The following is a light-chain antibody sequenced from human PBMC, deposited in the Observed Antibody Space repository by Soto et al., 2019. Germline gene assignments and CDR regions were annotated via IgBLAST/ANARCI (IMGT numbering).Light chain of an antibody. Sequence: QSVLTQSPSASASLGASVKLTCTLSSGHSSYAIAWHQQQPEKGPRYLMKLNSDGSHSKGDGIPDRFAGSSSGAERYLTISSLQAEDEADYDCQTWGTGTWVFGGGTQLTVL. CDR1: SGHSSYA. CDR3: QTWGTGTWV. CDR2: LNSDGSH. V-gene: IGLV4-69*01. J-gene: IGLJ3*02.